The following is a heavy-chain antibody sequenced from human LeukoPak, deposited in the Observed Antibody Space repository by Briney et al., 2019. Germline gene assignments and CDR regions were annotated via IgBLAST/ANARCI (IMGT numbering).Heavy chain of an antibody. CDR3: ARNTYGYKFSMDV. V-gene: IGHV1-18*01. Sequence: ASVKVSCKASGYTFTRYGVSWVRQAPGQGLEWMGWIRGDNGNTNYAQNFQGRVTMTTDTPSSTAYMEVRSLRSDDTAVYYCARNTYGYKFSMDVWGKRTTVTVSS. J-gene: IGHJ6*03. D-gene: IGHD5-24*01. CDR2: IRGDNGNT. CDR1: GYTFTRYG.